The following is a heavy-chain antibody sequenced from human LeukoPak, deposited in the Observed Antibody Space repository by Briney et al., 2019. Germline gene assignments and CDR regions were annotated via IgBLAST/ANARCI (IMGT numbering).Heavy chain of an antibody. J-gene: IGHJ6*03. CDR2: IPYDGSNK. D-gene: IGHD5-12*01. CDR3: ARGSSDYDNYSYYMDV. V-gene: IGHV3-30*04. Sequence: GGSLRLSCAASRFTFSSYAIHWVRQAPGKGLEWVAVIPYDGSNKYYADSVKGRFTISRDNSKNTLYLQMNSLRAEDTAVYYCARGSSDYDNYSYYMDVWGKGTTVTVSS. CDR1: RFTFSSYA.